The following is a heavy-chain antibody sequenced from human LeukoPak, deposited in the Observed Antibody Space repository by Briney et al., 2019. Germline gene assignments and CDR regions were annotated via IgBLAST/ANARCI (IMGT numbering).Heavy chain of an antibody. CDR1: GGSISIYY. CDR2: IYYSGST. V-gene: IGHV4-59*01. J-gene: IGHJ6*04. Sequence: SETLSLTCTVSGGSISIYYWRWIRPPPGGGLEWIGYIYYSGSTNYNPSLKSRVTISVDTSKNQFSLKLSSVTAADTAVYYCARGPYYYVMDVWGKGTTVTVSS. CDR3: ARGPYYYVMDV.